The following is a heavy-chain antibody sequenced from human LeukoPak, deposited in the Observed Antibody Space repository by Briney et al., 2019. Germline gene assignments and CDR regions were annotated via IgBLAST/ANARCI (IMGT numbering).Heavy chain of an antibody. J-gene: IGHJ4*02. Sequence: GRSLRLSCAASGFTFDDYGMSWVRQAPGKGLEWVSGINWNGGSTGYADSVKGRFTISRDNAKNSLYLQMNSLRAEDTALYYCARSGGSYYSAGYWGQGTLVTVSS. CDR1: GFTFDDYG. CDR2: INWNGGST. CDR3: ARSGGSYYSAGY. V-gene: IGHV3-20*04. D-gene: IGHD1-26*01.